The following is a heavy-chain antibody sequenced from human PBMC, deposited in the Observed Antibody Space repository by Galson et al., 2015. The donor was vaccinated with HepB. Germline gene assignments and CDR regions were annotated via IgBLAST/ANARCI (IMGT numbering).Heavy chain of an antibody. CDR2: IIPIFGTA. D-gene: IGHD2-15*01. J-gene: IGHJ6*03. CDR3: ARDRVGDMRNYYYMDV. CDR1: GGTFSSYA. V-gene: IGHV1-69*13. Sequence: SVKVSCKASGGTFSSYAISWVRQAPGQGLEWMGGIIPIFGTANYAQKFQGRVTITADESTSTAYMELSSLRSEDTAVYYCARDRVGDMRNYYYMDVWGKGTTVTVSS.